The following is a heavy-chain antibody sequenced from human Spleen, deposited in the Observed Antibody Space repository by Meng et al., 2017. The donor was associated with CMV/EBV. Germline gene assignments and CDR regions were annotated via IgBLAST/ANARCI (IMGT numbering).Heavy chain of an antibody. J-gene: IGHJ5*02. Sequence: SIGTSYWSWIRQPPGKGLEWMGYIYSTGSANYNPSLKSRVTISVDTSRNQLSLKLSSVTGADTAVYYCAKETHCTNAGCSGPNWFDPWGQGTLVTVSS. V-gene: IGHV4-59*01. CDR3: AKETHCTNAGCSGPNWFDP. D-gene: IGHD2-8*01. CDR2: IYSTGSA. CDR1: SIGTSY.